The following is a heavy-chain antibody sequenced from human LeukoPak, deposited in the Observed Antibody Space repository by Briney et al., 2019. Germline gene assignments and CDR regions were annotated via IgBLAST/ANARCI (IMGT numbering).Heavy chain of an antibody. J-gene: IGHJ4*02. D-gene: IGHD1-26*01. CDR1: GVTFDDYG. Sequence: GGSLRLSCAASGVTFDDYGMSWVRQAPGKGLEWVSGINWNGGSTGYADSVKGRFTISRDNAKNSLYLQMNSLRAEDTALYYCARRFNLYSGSYYDYWGQGTLVTVSS. CDR2: INWNGGST. V-gene: IGHV3-20*04. CDR3: ARRFNLYSGSYYDY.